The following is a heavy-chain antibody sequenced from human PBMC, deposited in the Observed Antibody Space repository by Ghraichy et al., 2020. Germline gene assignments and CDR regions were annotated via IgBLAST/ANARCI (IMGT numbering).Heavy chain of an antibody. V-gene: IGHV3-64*01. CDR1: GFTFSSYA. CDR2: ISSNGGST. D-gene: IGHD6-19*01. J-gene: IGHJ4*02. Sequence: GGSLRLSCAASGFTFSSYAMHWVRQAPGKGLEYVSAISSNGGSTYYANSVKGRFTISRDNSKNTLYLQMGSLRAEDMAVYYCARDPTDSGIAVAGTDYWGQGTLVTVSS. CDR3: ARDPTDSGIAVAGTDY.